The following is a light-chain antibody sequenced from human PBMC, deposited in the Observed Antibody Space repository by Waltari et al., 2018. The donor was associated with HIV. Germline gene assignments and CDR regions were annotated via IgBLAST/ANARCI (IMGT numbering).Light chain of an antibody. V-gene: IGLV3-21*04. CDR3: QVWDRSNEHVV. CDR2: YNS. Sequence: SYVLTQPPSVSVAPGAAATISCGAWNIRGKSVNWYKQQPGQAPVLVTRYNSDRPSAMTDRISGANSGHTATLSMTSVEAGDEATYYCQVWDRSNEHVVFGGGTELTVL. CDR1: NIRGKS. J-gene: IGLJ3*02.